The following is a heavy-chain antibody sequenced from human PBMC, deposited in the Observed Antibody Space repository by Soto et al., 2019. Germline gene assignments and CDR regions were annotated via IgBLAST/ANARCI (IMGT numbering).Heavy chain of an antibody. V-gene: IGHV3-23*01. Sequence: EVQLLESGGGLVQPGGSLRLSCAASGFTFTSYPMSWVRQAPGKGLEWVSSITNNGADTYYADSVKGRVTGSRDNSKNTLHLQMNSLRAEDTAVYYCAKRPSSGWYFDYWGQGILVTVSS. CDR1: GFTFTSYP. D-gene: IGHD6-19*01. CDR3: AKRPSSGWYFDY. CDR2: ITNNGADT. J-gene: IGHJ4*02.